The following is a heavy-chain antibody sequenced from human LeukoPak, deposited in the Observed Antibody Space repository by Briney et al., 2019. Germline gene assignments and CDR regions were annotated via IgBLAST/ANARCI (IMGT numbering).Heavy chain of an antibody. CDR1: GYTFTGYY. Sequence: ASVKVSCKASGYTFTGYYMHWVRQAPGQGLEWMGWINPNSGGTNYAQKFQGRVTMTRNTSISTAYMELSSLRSEDTAVYYCARRRGWRGYFDYWGQGTLVTVSS. CDR3: ARRRGWRGYFDY. D-gene: IGHD2-15*01. J-gene: IGHJ4*02. CDR2: INPNSGGT. V-gene: IGHV1-2*02.